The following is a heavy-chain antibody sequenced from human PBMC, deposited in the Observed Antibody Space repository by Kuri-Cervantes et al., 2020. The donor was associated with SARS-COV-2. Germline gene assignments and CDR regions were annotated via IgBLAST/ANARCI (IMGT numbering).Heavy chain of an antibody. V-gene: IGHV4-39*01. J-gene: IGHJ4*02. CDR3: ASRVN. CDR2: MYYTWTT. Sequence: GSLRLSCTVSGGSISTSSYYWAWIRQPPGKGLEWIGSMYYTWTTNYNPSLKSRVTISVDTSKTQFSLKLRSVTAADTAVYYCASRVNWGQGTLVTVSS. CDR1: GGSISTSSYY.